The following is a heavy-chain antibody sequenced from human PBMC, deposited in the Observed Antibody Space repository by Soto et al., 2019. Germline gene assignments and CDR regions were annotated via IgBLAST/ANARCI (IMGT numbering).Heavy chain of an antibody. J-gene: IGHJ5*02. V-gene: IGHV4-38-2*02. CDR3: ARQDRVVAEGRWFDP. CDR1: GYSISSGYH. CDR2: VHYSGNT. D-gene: IGHD2-15*01. Sequence: SETLSLTCTVSGYSISSGYHWAWLRHPPGKGLEWLGSVHYSGNTYYNPSLKSRLTISVDKSKNHFSLNLSSVTAADTAVYYCARQDRVVAEGRWFDPWGQGTLVTVSS.